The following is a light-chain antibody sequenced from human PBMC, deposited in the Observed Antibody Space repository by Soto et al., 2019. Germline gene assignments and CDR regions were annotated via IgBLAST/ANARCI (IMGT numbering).Light chain of an antibody. V-gene: IGKV1-12*01. Sequence: DVQMTHSPSSVSASVGDRVTITCRASQLISSWLAWYQQKPGTPPKLLIYAASNLESGVPSRFSGSESGTEFTLTISSLQPEDFATYFCQQIYSAPLTFGGGTKVEIK. CDR1: QLISSW. CDR2: AAS. CDR3: QQIYSAPLT. J-gene: IGKJ4*01.